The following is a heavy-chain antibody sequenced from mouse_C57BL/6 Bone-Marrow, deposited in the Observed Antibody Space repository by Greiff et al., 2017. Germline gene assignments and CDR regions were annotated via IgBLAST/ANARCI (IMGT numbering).Heavy chain of an antibody. CDR1: GYAFSSYW. V-gene: IGHV1-80*01. CDR2: IYPGDGDT. CDR3: AGLYYGSSYGFAY. Sequence: VQLQQSGAELVKPGASVKISCKASGYAFSSYWMNWVKQRPGKGLEWIGQIYPGDGDTNYNGKFKGKATLTADKSSSTAYMQLSSLTSEDSAVYFCAGLYYGSSYGFAYWGQGTLVTVSA. D-gene: IGHD1-1*01. J-gene: IGHJ3*01.